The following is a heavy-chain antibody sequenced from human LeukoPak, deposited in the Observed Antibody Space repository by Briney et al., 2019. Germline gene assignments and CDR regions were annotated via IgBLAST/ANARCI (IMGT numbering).Heavy chain of an antibody. J-gene: IGHJ6*03. D-gene: IGHD6-13*01. CDR2: IYYSGST. Sequence: SETLSLTCTVSGVSISSRPYSWGWIRQPPGKGLEWIGSIYYSGSTYYNPSLKSRVTISADTSKNQFTLKLSSVTAADTAVYYCARGGYSSSWYGGGYQRRHLYYMDVWGKGTTVTVSS. V-gene: IGHV4-39*06. CDR1: GVSISSRPYS. CDR3: ARGGYSSSWYGGGYQRRHLYYMDV.